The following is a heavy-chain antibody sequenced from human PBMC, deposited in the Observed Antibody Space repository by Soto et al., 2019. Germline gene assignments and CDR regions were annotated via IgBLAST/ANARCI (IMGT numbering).Heavy chain of an antibody. CDR3: ARVSFSNDYDHYYMDV. J-gene: IGHJ6*03. CDR1: GFSVRVNY. Sequence: EVQVVESGGGLVQPGGSLRLSCAASGFSVRVNYMTWVRQAPGKGLEWVSVTYTGGDTDYADSVKGRFTTSRDNSKNMLYLEVSSLRAEDTAVYYCARVSFSNDYDHYYMDVWGKWTTVTVSS. CDR2: TYTGGDT. V-gene: IGHV3-66*01. D-gene: IGHD4-4*01.